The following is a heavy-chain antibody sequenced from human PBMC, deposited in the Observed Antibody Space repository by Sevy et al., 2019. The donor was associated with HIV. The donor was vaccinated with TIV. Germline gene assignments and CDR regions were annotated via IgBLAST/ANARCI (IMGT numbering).Heavy chain of an antibody. CDR1: GFTFGSYG. J-gene: IGHJ4*02. CDR3: ARERTYLFDY. CDR2: IWFDESNI. V-gene: IGHV3-33*01. Sequence: GGSLRLSCVASGFTFGSYGMLWVRQALGKGLEWVEDIWFDESNIHYADSVRGRFTISRDNSKNTLSLQMSSLRAEDTAVYYCARERTYLFDYCGQGTLVTVSS.